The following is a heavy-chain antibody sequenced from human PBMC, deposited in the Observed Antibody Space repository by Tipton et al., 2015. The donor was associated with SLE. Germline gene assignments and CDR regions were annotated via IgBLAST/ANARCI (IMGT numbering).Heavy chain of an antibody. Sequence: TLSLTCSVSGGSISTNYWIWIRQPPGKGLEWIGYISDGGGTNYNPSLKSRVTISIDPAKNQFSLKLTSVTAADTAVYYCARGGGYSTSSYYFALWGRGTLVTVSS. D-gene: IGHD6-6*01. CDR2: ISDGGGT. V-gene: IGHV4-59*08. J-gene: IGHJ2*01. CDR1: GGSISTNY. CDR3: ARGGGYSTSSYYFAL.